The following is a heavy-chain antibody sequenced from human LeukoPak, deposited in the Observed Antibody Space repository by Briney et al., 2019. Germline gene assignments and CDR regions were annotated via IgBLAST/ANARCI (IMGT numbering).Heavy chain of an antibody. V-gene: IGHV3-23*01. Sequence: PGGSLRLSCAASGFSFSSYYMSWVRQAPGKGLEWVSAISGNGDITYYTDSVKGRFTISRDNSKNTLYLQMNSLRAEDTAIYYCAKVTGGDMITYGGLDYWGQGTLVTVSS. CDR2: ISGNGDIT. CDR3: AKVTGGDMITYGGLDY. D-gene: IGHD3-16*01. CDR1: GFSFSSYY. J-gene: IGHJ4*02.